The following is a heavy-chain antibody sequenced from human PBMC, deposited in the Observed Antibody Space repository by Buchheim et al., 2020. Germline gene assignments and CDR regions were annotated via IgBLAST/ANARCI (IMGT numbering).Heavy chain of an antibody. D-gene: IGHD3-22*01. CDR3: AKDTHYYDSSGYYPNYYYYYGMDV. CDR2: ISYDGSNK. Sequence: QVQLVESGGGVVQPGRSLRLSCAASGFTFSSYGMHWVRQAPGKGLEWVAVISYDGSNKYYADSVTGRFTISRDNSKNTLSLQMNSLRAEDTAVYYCAKDTHYYDSSGYYPNYYYYYGMDVWGQGTT. CDR1: GFTFSSYG. J-gene: IGHJ6*02. V-gene: IGHV3-30*18.